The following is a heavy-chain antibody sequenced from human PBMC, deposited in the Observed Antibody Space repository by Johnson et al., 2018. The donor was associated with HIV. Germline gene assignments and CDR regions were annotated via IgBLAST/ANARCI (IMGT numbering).Heavy chain of an antibody. CDR2: IYSGGST. V-gene: IGHV3-NL1*01. D-gene: IGHD6-6*01. J-gene: IGHJ3*02. CDR3: ARDVIKVIAARDDAFDI. Sequence: QVQLVESGGGVVQPGRSLRLSCAASGFTFSSYAMHWVRQAPGKGLEWVSVIYSGGSTYYADSVKGRFTISRDNAKNSLYLQMNSLRAEDTAVYYCARDVIKVIAARDDAFDIWGQGTMVTVSS. CDR1: GFTFSSYA.